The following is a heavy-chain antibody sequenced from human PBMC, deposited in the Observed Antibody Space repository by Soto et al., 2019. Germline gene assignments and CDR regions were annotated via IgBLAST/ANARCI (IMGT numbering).Heavy chain of an antibody. Sequence: QVQLQQWGAGLLKPSETLSLTCAVYGGSFSGYYWTWIRQPPGTGLEWLGEINHSGSTNYNPSLKSRVTRSVDTAKNQFSLNLTTVTAADAAVYYCARDKITGLFDYWGQGTLVTVSS. V-gene: IGHV4-34*01. CDR3: ARDKITGLFDY. CDR2: INHSGST. D-gene: IGHD2-8*02. CDR1: GGSFSGYY. J-gene: IGHJ4*02.